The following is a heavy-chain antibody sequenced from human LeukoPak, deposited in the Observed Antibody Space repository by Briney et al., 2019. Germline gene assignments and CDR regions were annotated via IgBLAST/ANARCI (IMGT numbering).Heavy chain of an antibody. D-gene: IGHD3-22*01. CDR2: INPNSGGT. V-gene: IGHV1-2*02. J-gene: IGHJ4*02. CDR3: ARSPHYYDRVPDY. CDR1: GYTFTGYY. Sequence: GASVKVSCKASGYTFTGYYMHWVRQAPGQGLEWMGWINPNSGGTNYAQKFQGRVTMTRDTSISTAYMELSRLRSDDTAVYYCARSPHYYDRVPDYWGQGTLVTVSS.